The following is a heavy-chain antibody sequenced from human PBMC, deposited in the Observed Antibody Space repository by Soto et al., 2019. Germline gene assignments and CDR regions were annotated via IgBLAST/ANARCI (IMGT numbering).Heavy chain of an antibody. Sequence: GGSLRLSCAASGFTFSSYAMSWVRQAPGKGLEWVSAISGSGGSTYYADSVKGRFTISRDNSKNTLYLQMNSLRAEDTAVYYCAKSGDDYIWGSYRYYGVYWVQGTLVTVSS. D-gene: IGHD3-16*02. CDR3: AKSGDDYIWGSYRYYGVY. J-gene: IGHJ4*02. CDR2: ISGSGGST. V-gene: IGHV3-23*01. CDR1: GFTFSSYA.